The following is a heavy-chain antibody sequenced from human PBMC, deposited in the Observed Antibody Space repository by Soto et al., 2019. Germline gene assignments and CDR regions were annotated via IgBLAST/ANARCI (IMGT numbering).Heavy chain of an antibody. CDR1: GYTFTSYG. CDR3: ARDGGYCSSTSCHTPYYYYGMDV. J-gene: IGHJ6*02. CDR2: ISAYNGNT. V-gene: IGHV1-18*01. Sequence: GASVKVSCKASGYTFTSYGISWVRQAPGQGLEWMGWISAYNGNTNYAQKLQGRVTMTTDTSTSTAYMELRSLRSDDTAVYYCARDGGYCSSTSCHTPYYYYGMDVWGQGTTVTVSS. D-gene: IGHD2-2*02.